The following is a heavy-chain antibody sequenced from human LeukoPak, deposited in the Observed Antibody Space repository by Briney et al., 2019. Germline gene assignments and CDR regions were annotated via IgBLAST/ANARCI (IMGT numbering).Heavy chain of an antibody. CDR3: ASSLVRGVKGQAFDI. D-gene: IGHD3-10*01. V-gene: IGHV4-30-2*01. CDR1: GGSISSGGYS. Sequence: SQTLSLTCAVSGGSISSGGYSWSWIRQPPGKGLEWLGYIYHSGSTYYNPSLKSRVTISVDRSKNQFSLKLSSVTAADTAVYYCASSLVRGVKGQAFDIWGQGTMVTVSS. CDR2: IYHSGST. J-gene: IGHJ3*02.